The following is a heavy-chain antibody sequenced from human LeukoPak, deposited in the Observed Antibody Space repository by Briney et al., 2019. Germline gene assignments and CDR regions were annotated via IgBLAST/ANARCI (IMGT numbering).Heavy chain of an antibody. CDR3: ASGYYYDSSGYYNLDI. D-gene: IGHD3-22*01. Sequence: SQTLSLTCTVSGPSITSGSYCWSWIRRPGWKGLEWIGRIYTSGSTNYNPSLKSRVTISVDTSKNQFSLKLCSVTAADTAVYYCASGYYYDSSGYYNLDIWGQGTMVTVSS. V-gene: IGHV4-61*02. CDR1: GPSITSGSYC. CDR2: IYTSGST. J-gene: IGHJ3*02.